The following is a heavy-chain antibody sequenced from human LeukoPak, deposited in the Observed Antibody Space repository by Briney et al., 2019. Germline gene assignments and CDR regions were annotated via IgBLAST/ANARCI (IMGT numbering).Heavy chain of an antibody. CDR3: AKAGSGWYYFDY. J-gene: IGHJ4*02. Sequence: GGSLRLSCAASGFTFSSYAMSWVRQAPGKGLEWVSAISGSGGSTYYADSVKGRSTISRDNSKNTLYLQMNSLRAEDTAVHYCAKAGSGWYYFDYWGQGTLVTVSS. V-gene: IGHV3-23*01. D-gene: IGHD6-19*01. CDR1: GFTFSSYA. CDR2: ISGSGGST.